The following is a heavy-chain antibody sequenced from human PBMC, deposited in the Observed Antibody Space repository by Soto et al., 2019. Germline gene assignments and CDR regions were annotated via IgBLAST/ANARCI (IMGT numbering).Heavy chain of an antibody. CDR1: GFTFSSYA. Sequence: GGSLRLSCAASGFTFSSYAMHWVRQAPGKGLEWVAVISYDGSNKYYADSVKGRFTISRDNSKNTLYLQMNSLRAEDTAVYYCARDWNYDFWSGYYPSWGTFDYWGQGTLVTVSS. D-gene: IGHD3-3*01. CDR3: ARDWNYDFWSGYYPSWGTFDY. CDR2: ISYDGSNK. J-gene: IGHJ4*02. V-gene: IGHV3-30-3*01.